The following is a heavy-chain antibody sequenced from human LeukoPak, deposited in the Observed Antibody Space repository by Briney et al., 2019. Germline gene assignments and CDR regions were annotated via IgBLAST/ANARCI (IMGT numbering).Heavy chain of an antibody. V-gene: IGHV1-69*05. J-gene: IGHJ5*02. Sequence: ASVKVSCKASGGTFSSYAISWVRQAPGQGLEWMGGIIPIFGTANYAQKFQGRVTITTDESTGTAYMELNSLRSEDTAVYYCARGRVGATFAFDPWGQGTLVTVSS. D-gene: IGHD1-26*01. CDR1: GGTFSSYA. CDR3: ARGRVGATFAFDP. CDR2: IIPIFGTA.